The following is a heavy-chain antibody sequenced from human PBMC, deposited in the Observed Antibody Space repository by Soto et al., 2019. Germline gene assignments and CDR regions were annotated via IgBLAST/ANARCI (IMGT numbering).Heavy chain of an antibody. V-gene: IGHV2-5*02. Sequence: QITLKESGPTLVKPTQTLTLTCTFSGFSLSDSAVGVNWIRQPPGKPLEWLALIYWDDTKHYSSSLRNRLTITKDTSKNQVVLTMTNMHPVDTATYYCAHGSGWLSDQWGQGTLVTVSS. CDR1: GFSLSDSAVG. CDR2: IYWDDTK. D-gene: IGHD6-19*01. J-gene: IGHJ4*02. CDR3: AHGSGWLSDQ.